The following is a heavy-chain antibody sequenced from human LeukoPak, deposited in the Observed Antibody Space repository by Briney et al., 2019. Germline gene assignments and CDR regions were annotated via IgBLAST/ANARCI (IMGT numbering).Heavy chain of an antibody. CDR2: INHSGST. CDR1: GGSFNGYY. D-gene: IGHD2-2*01. J-gene: IGHJ5*02. CDR3: ARGLIVVVPAAGHKRRMAFDP. V-gene: IGHV4-34*01. Sequence: SETLSLTCAVYGGSFNGYYWSWIRQPPGKGLEWIGEINHSGSTNYNPSLKSRVTISVDTSKNQFSLKLSSVTAADTAVYYCARGLIVVVPAAGHKRRMAFDPWGQGTLVTVSS.